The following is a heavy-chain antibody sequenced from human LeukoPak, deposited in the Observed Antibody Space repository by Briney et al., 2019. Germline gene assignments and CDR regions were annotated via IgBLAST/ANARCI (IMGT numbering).Heavy chain of an antibody. CDR2: INDNGGRT. J-gene: IGHJ4*02. V-gene: IGHV3-64*04. D-gene: IGHD1-26*01. Sequence: GGSLRLSCSASGFTFSRYAMHWVRQAPGKGLEYVSGINDNGGRTHYGDSVKGRFSISRDNAKNSLYLQMNSLSAEDTAVYYCARRGSTEYYFDYWGQGTLVTVSS. CDR1: GFTFSRYA. CDR3: ARRGSTEYYFDY.